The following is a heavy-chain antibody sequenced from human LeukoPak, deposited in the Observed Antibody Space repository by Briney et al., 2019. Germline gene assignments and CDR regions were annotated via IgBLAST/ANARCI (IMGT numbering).Heavy chain of an antibody. CDR3: ARDCSSTSCSRHLDY. D-gene: IGHD2-2*01. V-gene: IGHV1-18*04. CDR2: ISAYNGNT. CDR1: GYTFTSYG. J-gene: IGHJ4*02. Sequence: GASVKVSCKASGYTFTSYGISWVRQVPGHGLEWMGWISAYNGNTNYAQKLQGRVTMTTDTSTSTAYMELRSLRSDDTAVYYCARDCSSTSCSRHLDYWGQGTLVTVSS.